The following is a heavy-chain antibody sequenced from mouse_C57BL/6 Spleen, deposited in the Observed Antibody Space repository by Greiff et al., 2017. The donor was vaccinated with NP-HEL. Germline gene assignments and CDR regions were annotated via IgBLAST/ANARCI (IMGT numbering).Heavy chain of an antibody. Sequence: QVQLQQPGAELVMPGASVKLSCKASGYTFTSYWMHWVKQRPGQGLEWIGEIDPSDSYTNYNQKFKGKSTLNVDKSSSTAYMQLSSLTSEDSAVYYCARSGYYSYYLGYFDVWGTGATVTVAS. D-gene: IGHD2-12*01. CDR1: GYTFTSYW. V-gene: IGHV1-69*01. J-gene: IGHJ1*03. CDR3: ARSGYYSYYLGYFDV. CDR2: IDPSDSYT.